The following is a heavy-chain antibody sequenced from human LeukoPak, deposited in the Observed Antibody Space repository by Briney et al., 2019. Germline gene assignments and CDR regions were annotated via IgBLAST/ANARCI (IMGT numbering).Heavy chain of an antibody. Sequence: SETLSLTCAVYGGSFSGYYWSWIRQPPGKGLEWIGEINHSGSTNYNPSLKSRVTISVDTSKNQFSLKLSSVTAADTAVYYCARWTPEAGAWGKGTLVTVSS. CDR3: ARWTPEAGA. CDR2: INHSGST. CDR1: GGSFSGYY. V-gene: IGHV4-34*01. D-gene: IGHD1-26*01. J-gene: IGHJ4*02.